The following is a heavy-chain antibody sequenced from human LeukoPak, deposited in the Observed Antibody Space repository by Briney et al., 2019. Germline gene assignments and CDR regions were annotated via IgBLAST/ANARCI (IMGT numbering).Heavy chain of an antibody. D-gene: IGHD3-22*01. V-gene: IGHV3-23*01. J-gene: IGHJ4*02. CDR2: ISGSGGST. CDR3: ATVPTYSYDSSGYYYFEW. Sequence: GGTLRLSCAASGFIFSSYGMSWVRQAPGKGLEWVSGISGSGGSTNYADSVKGRFTISRDNSKNTVYLQVNSLRAEDTAVYYCATVPTYSYDSSGYYYFEWWGQGTLVTVSS. CDR1: GFIFSSYG.